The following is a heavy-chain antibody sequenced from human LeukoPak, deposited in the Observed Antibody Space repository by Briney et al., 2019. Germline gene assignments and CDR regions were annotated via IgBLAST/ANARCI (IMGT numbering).Heavy chain of an antibody. CDR3: ARVYSSSSEAPVDY. J-gene: IGHJ4*02. V-gene: IGHV3-30*04. CDR2: ISYDGSNK. CDR1: GFTLSSYA. D-gene: IGHD6-6*01. Sequence: GGSLRLSCAASGFTLSSYAMHWVRQAPGKGLEWVAVISYDGSNKYYADSVKGRFTISRDNSKNTLYLQMNSLRAEDTAVYYCARVYSSSSEAPVDYWGQGTLVTVSS.